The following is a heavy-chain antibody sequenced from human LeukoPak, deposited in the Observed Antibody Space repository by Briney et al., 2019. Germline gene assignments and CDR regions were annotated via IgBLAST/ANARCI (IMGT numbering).Heavy chain of an antibody. D-gene: IGHD3-9*01. CDR3: ARGFLRYFDWPLFDY. V-gene: IGHV3-64*01. J-gene: IGHJ4*02. Sequence: PGGSLRLSCAASGFTFSSYGMHWVRQAPGKGLEYVSAISSNGGSAYYANSVKGRFTISRDNSKNQFSLKLSSVTAADTAVYYCARGFLRYFDWPLFDYWGRGTLVTVSS. CDR1: GFTFSSYG. CDR2: ISSNGGSA.